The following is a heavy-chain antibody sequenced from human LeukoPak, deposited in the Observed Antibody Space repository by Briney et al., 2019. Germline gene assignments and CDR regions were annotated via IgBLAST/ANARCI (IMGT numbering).Heavy chain of an antibody. Sequence: GGSLRLSCAASGFTFSSYWMSWVRQAPGKGLEWVANIKHDGSEKYYVESVKGRFAISRDNGKNSLYLQMNSLRVEDMAVYYCARAPREWLLGYHFEYWGQGTLVTVSS. CDR1: GFTFSSYW. D-gene: IGHD3-3*01. CDR3: ARAPREWLLGYHFEY. J-gene: IGHJ4*02. V-gene: IGHV3-7*01. CDR2: IKHDGSEK.